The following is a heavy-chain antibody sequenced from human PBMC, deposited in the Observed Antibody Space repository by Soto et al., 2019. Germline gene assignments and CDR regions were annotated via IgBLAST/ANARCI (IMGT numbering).Heavy chain of an antibody. J-gene: IGHJ6*03. CDR2: IKSKTDGGTT. V-gene: IGHV3-15*01. CDR1: GFTFSNAW. CDR3: TSPWGQLVQGYFSSYPDV. D-gene: IGHD6-6*01. Sequence: GGSLRLSCAASGFTFSNAWMSWVRQAPGKGLEWVGRIKSKTDGGTTDYAAPVKGRFTISRDDSKNTLYLQMNSMKTEDTAVYYCTSPWGQLVQGYFSSYPDVWGKGTTVTVSS.